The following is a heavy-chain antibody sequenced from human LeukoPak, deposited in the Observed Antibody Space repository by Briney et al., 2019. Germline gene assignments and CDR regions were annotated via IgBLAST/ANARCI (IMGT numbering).Heavy chain of an antibody. J-gene: IGHJ4*02. CDR2: IRYDGSNK. Sequence: SGGSLRLSCAASGFTFSSYGMHWVRQAPGKGLEWVAFIRYDGSNKYYADSVKGRFTISRDNSKNTLYLQMNSLRAEDTAVYYCAKGGQVDSYSDYWGQGTLVTVSS. CDR3: AKGGQVDSYSDY. D-gene: IGHD2-21*02. CDR1: GFTFSSYG. V-gene: IGHV3-30*02.